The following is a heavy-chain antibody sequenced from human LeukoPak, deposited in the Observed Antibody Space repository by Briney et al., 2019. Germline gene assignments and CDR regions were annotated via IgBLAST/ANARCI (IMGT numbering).Heavy chain of an antibody. Sequence: GGSLRLSCAASGFTVSSYAMSWVRQAPGKGLEWVSAISGSGGSTYYADSVKGRFTISRDNSKNTLYLQMNSLRAEDTAVYYCAKDIVGARGGFDYWGQGTLVTVSS. V-gene: IGHV3-23*01. CDR1: GFTVSSYA. CDR3: AKDIVGARGGFDY. D-gene: IGHD1-26*01. CDR2: ISGSGGST. J-gene: IGHJ4*02.